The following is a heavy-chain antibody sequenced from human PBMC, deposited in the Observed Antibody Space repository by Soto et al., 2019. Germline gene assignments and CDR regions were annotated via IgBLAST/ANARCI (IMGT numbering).Heavy chain of an antibody. CDR3: ARVNWYSMDV. J-gene: IGHJ6*02. CDR2: VTGDGSTT. D-gene: IGHD1-20*01. CDR1: GFTFRSYF. V-gene: IGHV3-74*01. Sequence: EVQLVESGGGSVQPGGSLRLSCAASGFTFRSYFMAWVRQAPGKGLVLVSQVTGDGSTTNYADSVRGRFTISRDNAKNTLYLQMNSLRDEDTAIYYCARVNWYSMDVWGQGTTVTVSS.